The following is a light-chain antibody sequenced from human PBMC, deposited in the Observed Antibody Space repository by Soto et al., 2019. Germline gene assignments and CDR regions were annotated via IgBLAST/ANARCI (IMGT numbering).Light chain of an antibody. J-gene: IGKJ1*01. V-gene: IGKV3-11*01. CDR3: QQRSSWPWT. CDR2: DVC. CDR1: QRVSSY. Sequence: EIVLTQSPATLSLSPGERATLSCRASQRVSSYLAWYQQKPGQAPRLLMYDVCNRATGIPASFSGSGSGTDFTLTIISIEPEDFAVYYCQQRSSWPWTFGQGTKLEIK.